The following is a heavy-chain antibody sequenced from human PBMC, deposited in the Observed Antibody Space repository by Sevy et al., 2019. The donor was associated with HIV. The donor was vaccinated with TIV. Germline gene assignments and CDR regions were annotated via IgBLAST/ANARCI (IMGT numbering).Heavy chain of an antibody. J-gene: IGHJ6*02. D-gene: IGHD5-12*01. V-gene: IGHV1-18*01. CDR2: SSPFTGSP. CDR3: GKCSLWVYDQTNRKCGMDV. CDR1: GYNFINYV. Sequence: ASVKVSCKASGYNFINYVISWVRQAPGQGLEWVGGSSPFTGSPNYPQKLQDRVTVTTDTATNTAYMELRNLRSDDTAVYYCGKCSLWVYDQTNRKCGMDVWGQGTTFTGSS.